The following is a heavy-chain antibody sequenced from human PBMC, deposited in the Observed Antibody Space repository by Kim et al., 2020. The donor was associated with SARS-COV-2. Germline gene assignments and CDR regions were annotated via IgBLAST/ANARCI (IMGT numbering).Heavy chain of an antibody. CDR2: IYYSGST. D-gene: IGHD1-26*01. CDR3: ARNTRGRAAEYFQH. V-gene: IGHV4-59*08. CDR1: GGSISSYY. J-gene: IGHJ1*01. Sequence: SETLSLTCTVSGGSISSYYWSWIRQPPGKGLEWIGYIYYSGSTNYNPSLKSRVTISVDKSKNQSSLKLSSGTAADTAVYYCARNTRGRAAEYFQHWGEAT.